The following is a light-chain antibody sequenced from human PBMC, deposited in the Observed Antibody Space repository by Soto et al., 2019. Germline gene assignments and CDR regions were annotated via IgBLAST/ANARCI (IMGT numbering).Light chain of an antibody. CDR2: EVS. V-gene: IGLV2-14*01. CDR1: SSDIGGYKY. J-gene: IGLJ3*02. Sequence: SVLAQRPSGSGSLGQSITISCTGTSSDIGGYKYVSWYQQHPGKAPKLIIFEVSNRPSGVSDRFSGSNSGNTASLTISGLQAEDEADYYCTSYSRYRVLVFGGGSKVTV. CDR3: TSYSRYRVLV.